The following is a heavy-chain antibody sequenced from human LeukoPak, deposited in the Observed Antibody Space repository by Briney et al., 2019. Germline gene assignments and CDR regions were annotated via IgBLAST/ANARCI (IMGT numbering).Heavy chain of an antibody. Sequence: PGGCLRLSCAASGFTFSSYAMGSVRQAPGKGLGWVSAISGSGGSTYYADSVKGRFTISRDNSKNTLYLQMNSLRAEDTAVYYCAKAPRGVTPNYFDYWGQGTLVTVSS. D-gene: IGHD2-21*02. CDR1: GFTFSSYA. CDR2: ISGSGGST. CDR3: AKAPRGVTPNYFDY. J-gene: IGHJ4*02. V-gene: IGHV3-23*01.